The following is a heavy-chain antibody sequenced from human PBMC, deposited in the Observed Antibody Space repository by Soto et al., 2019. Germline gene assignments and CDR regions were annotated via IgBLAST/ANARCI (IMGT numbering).Heavy chain of an antibody. CDR2: IYSDGST. CDR1: GFTVNSNY. CDR3: ATLTKYDILTGFYPC. Sequence: EVQLVESGGGLVQPGGSLRLSCAASGFTVNSNYMSWVRQAPGKGLEWVSVIYSDGSTYYADSVKGRFIISRDNSNHPLYCQMNSLRAEDTAVYYCATLTKYDILTGFYPCWGQGTLVTVSS. V-gene: IGHV3-66*01. D-gene: IGHD3-9*01. J-gene: IGHJ4*02.